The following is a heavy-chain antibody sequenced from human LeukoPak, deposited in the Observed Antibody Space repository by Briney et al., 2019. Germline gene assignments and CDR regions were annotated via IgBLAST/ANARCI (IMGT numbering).Heavy chain of an antibody. CDR1: GFTFSNAW. D-gene: IGHD4-23*01. CDR3: TTAVYYGGNSAFDY. Sequence: PGGSLRLSCAASGFTFSNAWMSWVRQAPGKGLEWVGRIKSKTDGGTTDYAAPVKGRFTISRDDSKNTLYPQMNSLKTEDTAVYYCTTAVYYGGNSAFDYWGQGTLVTVSS. V-gene: IGHV3-15*01. CDR2: IKSKTDGGTT. J-gene: IGHJ4*02.